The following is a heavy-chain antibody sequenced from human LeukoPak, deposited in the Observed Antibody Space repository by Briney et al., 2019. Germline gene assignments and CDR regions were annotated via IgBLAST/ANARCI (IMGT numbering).Heavy chain of an antibody. Sequence: SETLSLTCTVSGGSISSSSYYWGWIRQPPGKGLEWIGSIYYSGSTYYNPSLKSRVTISVDTSKNQFSLKLSSVTAADTAAYYCASREHACSRDAFDIWGQGTMVTVSS. V-gene: IGHV4-39*01. CDR3: ASREHACSRDAFDI. CDR1: GGSISSSSYY. D-gene: IGHD2-15*01. CDR2: IYYSGST. J-gene: IGHJ3*02.